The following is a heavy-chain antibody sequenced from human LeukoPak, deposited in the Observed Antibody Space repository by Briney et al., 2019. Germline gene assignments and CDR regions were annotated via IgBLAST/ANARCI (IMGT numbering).Heavy chain of an antibody. CDR3: ARGRRVYYYYYMDV. J-gene: IGHJ6*03. CDR1: GGSISTSNYY. V-gene: IGHV4-39*07. D-gene: IGHD1-14*01. CDR2: INHSGST. Sequence: PSETLSLTCTVSGGSISTSNYYWSWIRQPPGKGLEWIGEINHSGSTNYNPSLKSRVTISVDTSKNQFSLKLSSVTAADTAVYYCARGRRVYYYYYMDVWGKGTTVTVSS.